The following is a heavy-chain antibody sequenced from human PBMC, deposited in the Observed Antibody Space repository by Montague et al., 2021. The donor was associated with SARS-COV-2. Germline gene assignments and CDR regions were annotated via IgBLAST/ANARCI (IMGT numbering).Heavy chain of an antibody. CDR3: ARDLLRHKGGFDS. D-gene: IGHD2/OR15-2a*01. Sequence: SLSPSCAASGFTFTSYSMNWVRQAPGKGLEALSVISSDGSYKYYADSVKGRFTISRDNSRNTLYLQMNSLRPEDTAVYYCARDLLRHKGGFDSWGQGTLVTVSS. J-gene: IGHJ4*02. CDR2: ISSDGSYK. CDR1: GFTFTSYS. V-gene: IGHV3-30-3*01.